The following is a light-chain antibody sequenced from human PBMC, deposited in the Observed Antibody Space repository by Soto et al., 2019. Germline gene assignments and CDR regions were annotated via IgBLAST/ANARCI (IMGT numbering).Light chain of an antibody. V-gene: IGKV3-20*01. CDR1: QSVTTSY. J-gene: IGKJ4*01. Sequence: EIVLTQSPGTLSLSPGERATLSCRASQSVTTSYLAWYQHKPGQPPRLLIYGASRRATGIPDRFSGGGSGTDFTLTISRLEPEDFAVYYCQQYVSSPFTFGGGTKV. CDR2: GAS. CDR3: QQYVSSPFT.